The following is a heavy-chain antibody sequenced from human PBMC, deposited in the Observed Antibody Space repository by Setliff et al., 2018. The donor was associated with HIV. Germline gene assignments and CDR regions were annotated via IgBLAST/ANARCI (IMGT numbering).Heavy chain of an antibody. J-gene: IGHJ5*02. D-gene: IGHD2-21*01. CDR2: IYTSGST. V-gene: IGHV4-4*08. Sequence: SETLSLTCTVSGGSISNYYWSWIRQPPGKGLEWIGYIYTSGSTNYNPSLKSRVTISVDTSKNQFSLKLSSVTAADTAVYYCARLFIPNYFDPWGQGTLVTVSS. CDR3: ARLFIPNYFDP. CDR1: GGSISNYY.